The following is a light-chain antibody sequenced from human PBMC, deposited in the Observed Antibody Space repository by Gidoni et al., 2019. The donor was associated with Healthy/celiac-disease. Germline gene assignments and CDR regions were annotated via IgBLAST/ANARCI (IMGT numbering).Light chain of an antibody. J-gene: IGKJ3*01. CDR2: GAS. CDR3: QQYGSSPFT. V-gene: IGKV3-20*01. CDR1: QSVSSSY. Sequence: EIVLTQSPGTLSLSPGERATRSCRASQSVSSSYLDWYQQKPGQAPRLLIYGASSRATGLPYRFSGSGSGTDFTLTISRLEPEDFAVYYCQQYGSSPFTFGPGTKVDIK.